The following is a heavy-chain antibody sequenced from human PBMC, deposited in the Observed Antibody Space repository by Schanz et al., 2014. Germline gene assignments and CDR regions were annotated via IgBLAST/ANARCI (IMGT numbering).Heavy chain of an antibody. J-gene: IGHJ6*02. Sequence: QLVQSGSEFRKPGASVKVSCKASGYIFSSYAIHWVRQAPGQGLEWMGWINPTTGNPGYAQGFTGPFVFSYDTSVSPAYLQISGLYAADTTVYYCARARYDLDVWGQGTTVTVSS. CDR3: ARARYDLDV. CDR1: GYIFSSYA. CDR2: INPTTGNP. V-gene: IGHV7-4-1*02.